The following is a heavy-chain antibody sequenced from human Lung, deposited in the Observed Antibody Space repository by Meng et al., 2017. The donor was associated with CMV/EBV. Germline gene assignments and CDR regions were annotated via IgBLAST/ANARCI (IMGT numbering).Heavy chain of an antibody. Sequence: SCGSFSGYYWTWIRQPPGKGLEWIGEINHSGSTNYNPSLKSRVTISVDTSKNQFSLKLSSVTAADTAVYYCAAQTAYYDFWSGYYDSWGQGTLVTVSS. D-gene: IGHD3-3*01. V-gene: IGHV4-34*01. CDR2: INHSGST. CDR3: AAQTAYYDFWSGYYDS. J-gene: IGHJ4*02. CDR1: CGSFSGYY.